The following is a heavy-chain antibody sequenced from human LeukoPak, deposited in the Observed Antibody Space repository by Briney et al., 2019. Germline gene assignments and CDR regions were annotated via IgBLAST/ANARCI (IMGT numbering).Heavy chain of an antibody. CDR1: GGSISSYY. J-gene: IGHJ4*02. Sequence: SETLSLTCTVSGGSISSYYWSWIRQPPGKGLEWIGYIHYSGSTNYNPSLKSRVTISVDTSKNQFSLKLSSVTAADTAVYYCARTNYDILTGYYVGTDYWGQGTLVTVSS. CDR3: ARTNYDILTGYYVGTDY. CDR2: IHYSGST. V-gene: IGHV4-59*01. D-gene: IGHD3-9*01.